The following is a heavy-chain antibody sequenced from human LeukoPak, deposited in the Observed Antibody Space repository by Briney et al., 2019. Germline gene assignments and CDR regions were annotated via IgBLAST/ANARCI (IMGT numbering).Heavy chain of an antibody. CDR2: ISGSGGST. CDR3: AKDWDMIVVVIGAFDI. CDR1: GFTFSSYA. J-gene: IGHJ3*02. V-gene: IGHV3-23*01. Sequence: RPGGSLRLSCAASGFTFSSYAMSWVRQAPGKGLEWVSAISGSGGSTYYADSVKGRFTISRDNSKNTLYLQMNSLRAEDTAVYYCAKDWDMIVVVIGAFDIWGQGTMVTVSS. D-gene: IGHD3-22*01.